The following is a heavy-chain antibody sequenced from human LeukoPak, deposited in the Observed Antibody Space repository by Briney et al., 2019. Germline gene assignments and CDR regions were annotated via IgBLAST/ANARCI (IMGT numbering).Heavy chain of an antibody. V-gene: IGHV1-69*13. Sequence: SVKVSCKASGGTFSSYAISWVRQAPGQGLEWMGGIIPIFGTANYAQKFQGRVTITADESTSTAYMELSSLRSEDTAVYYCATRKLYGSGSYYIDYWGQGTLVTVSS. J-gene: IGHJ4*02. D-gene: IGHD3-10*01. CDR3: ATRKLYGSGSYYIDY. CDR1: GGTFSSYA. CDR2: IIPIFGTA.